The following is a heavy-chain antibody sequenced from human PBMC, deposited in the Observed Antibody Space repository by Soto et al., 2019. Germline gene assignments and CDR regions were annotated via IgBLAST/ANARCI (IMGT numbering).Heavy chain of an antibody. CDR1: GGTFSSYA. CDR3: ARGERDIVVVPAALGDYYYYGMDV. J-gene: IGHJ6*02. D-gene: IGHD2-2*01. CDR2: IIPIFGTA. Sequence: SVKVSCKASGGTFSSYAISWVRQAPGQGLEWMGGIIPIFGTANYAQKFQGRVTITADESTSTAYMELSSLRSEDTAVYYCARGERDIVVVPAALGDYYYYGMDVWGQGTTVTVSS. V-gene: IGHV1-69*13.